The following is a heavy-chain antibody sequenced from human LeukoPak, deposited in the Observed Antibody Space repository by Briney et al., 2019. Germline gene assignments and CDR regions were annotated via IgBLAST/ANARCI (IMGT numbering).Heavy chain of an antibody. CDR1: GFTFRNYW. CDR3: ARGADLGATVIGAFDI. CDR2: IKQDGSEK. Sequence: GGSLRLPCAASGFTFRNYWMSWVRPAPGKGLEWVANIKQDGSEKHYVDSVKGRFTVSRDNAKNSLYLQMNSLRAEDTAVYYCARGADLGATVIGAFDIWGQGTMVTVSS. D-gene: IGHD5-24*01. V-gene: IGHV3-7*01. J-gene: IGHJ3*02.